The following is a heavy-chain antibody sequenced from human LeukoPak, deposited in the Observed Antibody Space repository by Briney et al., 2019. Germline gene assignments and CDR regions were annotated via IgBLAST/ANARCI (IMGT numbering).Heavy chain of an antibody. CDR3: ARETDTAIDY. J-gene: IGHJ4*02. Sequence: PSQTLSLTCAVSGGSISSGGYSWSWLRQPPGKGLEWIGYIYHSGSTYYNPSLKSRVTISVDRSKNQFSLKLSSVTAADTAVYYCARETDTAIDYWGQGTLVTVSS. CDR2: IYHSGST. V-gene: IGHV4-30-2*01. D-gene: IGHD5-18*01. CDR1: GGSISSGGYS.